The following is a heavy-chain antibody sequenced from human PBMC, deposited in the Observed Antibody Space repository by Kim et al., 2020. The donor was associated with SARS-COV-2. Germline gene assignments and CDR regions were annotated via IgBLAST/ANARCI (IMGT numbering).Heavy chain of an antibody. J-gene: IGHJ4*02. CDR1: GGTFSSYA. Sequence: SVKVSCKASGGTFSSYAISWVRQAPGQGLEWMGRIIPILGIANYAQKFQGRVTITADKSTSTAYMELSSLRSEDTAVYYCAREHGQWLVRGSGWWLSYWGQGTLVTVSS. V-gene: IGHV1-69*04. D-gene: IGHD6-19*01. CDR2: IIPILGIA. CDR3: AREHGQWLVRGSGWWLSY.